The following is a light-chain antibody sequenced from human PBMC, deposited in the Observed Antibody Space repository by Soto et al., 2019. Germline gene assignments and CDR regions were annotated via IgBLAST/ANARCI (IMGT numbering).Light chain of an antibody. CDR3: CSYAGGTSVV. V-gene: IGLV2-23*01. CDR1: SSDIGRYNL. Sequence: QSALTQPASVSGSPGQSITISCTGTSSDIGRYNLVSWYQQHPGKAPKLIIYEDIERPSGVSNRFSGSKSGNTASLTSSGLQTADEGSYYCCSYAGGTSVVFGGGTKLTVL. J-gene: IGLJ2*01. CDR2: EDI.